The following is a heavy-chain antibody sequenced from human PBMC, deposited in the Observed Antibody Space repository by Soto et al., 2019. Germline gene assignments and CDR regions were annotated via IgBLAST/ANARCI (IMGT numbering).Heavy chain of an antibody. D-gene: IGHD3-10*01. Sequence: SETLSLTCNVPGGSIRSYYWNWIRQPPGKTLEWIGDVYYSGSANYNPSLKSRVTISVDMSRNQFSLKLNSVTAADTAVYYCARGSMVRGPTPFDYWGQGTLVTVSS. CDR2: VYYSGSA. J-gene: IGHJ4*02. CDR1: GGSIRSYY. CDR3: ARGSMVRGPTPFDY. V-gene: IGHV4-59*01.